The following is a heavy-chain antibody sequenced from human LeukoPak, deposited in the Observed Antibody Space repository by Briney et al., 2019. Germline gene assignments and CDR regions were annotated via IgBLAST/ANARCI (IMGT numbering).Heavy chain of an antibody. J-gene: IGHJ6*02. CDR2: IYHSGST. CDR3: ARGSWYYDFWSGHESLRSYMDV. CDR1: GGSISSGGYS. Sequence: SETLSLTCAVSGGSISSGGYSWSWIRQPPGKGLEWIGYIYHSGSTYYNPSLKSRVTISVDRSKNQFSLKLSSVTAADTAVYYCARGSWYYDFWSGHESLRSYMDVWGQGTTVTVSS. D-gene: IGHD3-3*01. V-gene: IGHV4-30-2*01.